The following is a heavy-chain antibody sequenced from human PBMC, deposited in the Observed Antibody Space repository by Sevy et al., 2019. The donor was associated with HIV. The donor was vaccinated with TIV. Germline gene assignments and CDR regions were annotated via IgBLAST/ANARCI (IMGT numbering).Heavy chain of an antibody. D-gene: IGHD3-3*01. Sequence: ASVKVSCKTSGYTFTTYDISWVRQAPGQGLEWMGWISADKGNRKYEQKFQDRVTMTTDTSTNTAYMELRSLRSDDMAVYYCARHHDFPPRWFDPWGQGTLVTVSS. CDR2: ISADKGNR. CDR1: GYTFTTYD. J-gene: IGHJ5*02. V-gene: IGHV1-18*03. CDR3: ARHHDFPPRWFDP.